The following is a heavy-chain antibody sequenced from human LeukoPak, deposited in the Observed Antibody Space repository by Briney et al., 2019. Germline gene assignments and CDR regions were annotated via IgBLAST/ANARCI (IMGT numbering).Heavy chain of an antibody. Sequence: SETLSLTCTVSGGSISSSSYYWGWIRQPPGKGLEWIGSIYYRGSTYYNPSLKSRVTISVDTSKNQFSLKLSSVTAADTAVYYCARHLFVGRSYYHMDVWGKGTTVTVSS. CDR3: ARHLFVGRSYYHMDV. V-gene: IGHV4-39*01. D-gene: IGHD3-10*01. CDR1: GGSISSSSYY. CDR2: IYYRGST. J-gene: IGHJ6*03.